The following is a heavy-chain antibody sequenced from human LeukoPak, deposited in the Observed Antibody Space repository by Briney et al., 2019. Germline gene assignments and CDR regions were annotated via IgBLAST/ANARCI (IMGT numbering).Heavy chain of an antibody. CDR1: GFTFSIYS. V-gene: IGHV3-74*01. CDR2: INTDESRS. J-gene: IGHJ4*02. CDR3: AAVGATDTKFDF. D-gene: IGHD1-26*01. Sequence: GGSLRLSCAASGFTFSIYSMNWVRQAPGKGLVWVSRINTDESRSTYADSVKGRFTISRNNAKNTLYLQMSNLRAEDTAVYYCAAVGATDTKFDFWGQGSLVTVSS.